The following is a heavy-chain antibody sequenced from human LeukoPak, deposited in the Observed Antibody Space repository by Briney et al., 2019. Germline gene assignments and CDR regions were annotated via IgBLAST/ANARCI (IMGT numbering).Heavy chain of an antibody. CDR2: ISSSDSPI. Sequence: GGSLRLSCAASGFTFSSYEMNWVRQAPGKGLEWLSYISSSDSPIYYADSVMGRFTISRDNAKNSLYLQMNSLRAEDTAVYYCARGNGPGRHYFDYWGQGTLVTVSS. V-gene: IGHV3-48*03. J-gene: IGHJ4*02. CDR3: ARGNGPGRHYFDY. CDR1: GFTFSSYE. D-gene: IGHD3-10*01.